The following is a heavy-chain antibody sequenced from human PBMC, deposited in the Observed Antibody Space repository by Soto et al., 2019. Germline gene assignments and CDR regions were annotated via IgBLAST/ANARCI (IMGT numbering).Heavy chain of an antibody. Sequence: VQLVESGGGLIQPGGSLRLSCAASGFTVSSNYMSWVRQAPGKGLEWVSIIYSGGSTFYADSVKGRFTISRDNSKNTVYLQMNSLRAEDTALYYCARDFYYDSSDYSLGFWGQGTLVTVSS. J-gene: IGHJ4*02. CDR2: IYSGGST. CDR3: ARDFYYDSSDYSLGF. D-gene: IGHD3-22*01. CDR1: GFTVSSNY. V-gene: IGHV3-53*02.